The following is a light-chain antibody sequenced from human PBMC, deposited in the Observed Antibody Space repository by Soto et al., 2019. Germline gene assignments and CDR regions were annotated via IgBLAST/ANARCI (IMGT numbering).Light chain of an antibody. V-gene: IGLV2-18*02. Sequence: QSALTQPPSVSGSPGQSVAISCTGTSSDVGSYNRVSWYQQPPGTAPKVMIYEVNNRPSGVPDRSSGSKSGNTASLTISGLQAEDEADYYCSSYTSSNTYVFGTGTKVTVL. CDR2: EVN. CDR1: SSDVGSYNR. J-gene: IGLJ1*01. CDR3: SSYTSSNTYV.